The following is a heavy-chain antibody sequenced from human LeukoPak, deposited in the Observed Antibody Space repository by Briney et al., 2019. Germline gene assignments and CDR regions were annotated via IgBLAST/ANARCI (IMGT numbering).Heavy chain of an antibody. CDR3: ARIRYSGSSGDY. J-gene: IGHJ4*02. D-gene: IGHD1-26*01. CDR1: GGSFSGYY. CDR2: INHSGST. Sequence: PSETLSLTCAVYGGSFSGYYWSWIRQPPGKGLEWIGEINHSGSTNYNPSLKSRVTISVDTSKNQFSLKLSSVTAADTAVYYCARIRYSGSSGDYWGQGTLVNVSS. V-gene: IGHV4-34*01.